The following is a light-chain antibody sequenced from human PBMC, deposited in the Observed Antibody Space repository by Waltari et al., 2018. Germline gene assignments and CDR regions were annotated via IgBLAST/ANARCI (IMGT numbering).Light chain of an antibody. Sequence: QAVVTQEPSLTVSPGGTVTLTCGSSTGAVTSGHYPYWFQQKPGQAPKTLIYDTNNKHPWTPDRFSGSLLEGKAALTLSGAQPEDEAGYYCLLSYSGARVFGGGAKLTVL. CDR3: LLSYSGARV. CDR1: TGAVTSGHY. V-gene: IGLV7-46*01. J-gene: IGLJ3*02. CDR2: DTN.